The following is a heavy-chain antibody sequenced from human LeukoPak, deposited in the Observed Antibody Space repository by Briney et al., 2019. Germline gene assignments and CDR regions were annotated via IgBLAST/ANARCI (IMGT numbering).Heavy chain of an antibody. J-gene: IGHJ4*02. CDR3: AKHRMVRGAITDYYFDY. Sequence: GGSLRLSCAASGFTFSSYAMSWVRQAPGKGLEWVSTISGSGGSTSTYYADSVKGRFTISSDNSKNPLYLQMNSLRAEDTAVYYCAKHRMVRGAITDYYFDYWGQGTLVTVSS. V-gene: IGHV3-23*01. CDR1: GFTFSSYA. CDR2: ISGSGGSTST. D-gene: IGHD3-10*01.